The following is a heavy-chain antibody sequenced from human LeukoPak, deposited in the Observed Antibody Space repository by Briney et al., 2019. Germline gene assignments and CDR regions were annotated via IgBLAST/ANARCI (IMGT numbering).Heavy chain of an antibody. CDR2: ISWNSGSI. Sequence: GGSLRLSCAASGFTFDDYAMHWVRQAPGKGLEWVSGISWNSGSIGYADSVKGRFTISRDNAKNSLYLQMNSLRAEDTAVYYCARMVYDSSGYYAYWGQGTLVTVSS. J-gene: IGHJ4*02. CDR3: ARMVYDSSGYYAY. V-gene: IGHV3-9*01. CDR1: GFTFDDYA. D-gene: IGHD3-22*01.